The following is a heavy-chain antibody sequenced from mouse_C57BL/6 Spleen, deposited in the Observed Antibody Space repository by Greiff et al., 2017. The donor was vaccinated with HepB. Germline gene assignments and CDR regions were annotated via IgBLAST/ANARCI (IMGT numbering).Heavy chain of an antibody. J-gene: IGHJ2*01. V-gene: IGHV1-61*01. D-gene: IGHD1-1*01. CDR3: ARVYYYGSSPYYFDY. CDR2: IYPSDSET. Sequence: QVQLQQPGAELVRPGSSVKLSCKASGYTFTSYLMDWVKQRPGQGLEWIGNIYPSDSETHYNQKFKDKATLTVDKSSSTAYMQLSSLTSEDSAVYYCARVYYYGSSPYYFDYWGQGTTLTVSS. CDR1: GYTFTSYL.